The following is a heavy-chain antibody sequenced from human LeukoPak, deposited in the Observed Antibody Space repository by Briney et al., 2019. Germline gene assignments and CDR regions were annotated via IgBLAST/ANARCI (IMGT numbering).Heavy chain of an antibody. Sequence: PGGSLRLSCAASGFIFDDYAMHWVRQAPGKGLEWVSLISGDGGSTYYADSVKGRFTVSRDNSKNSLYLHMSSLRTEDTALFYCAKDTIPYGRSYYYMDVWGKGATVTVCS. CDR3: AKDTIPYGRSYYYMDV. CDR1: GFIFDDYA. D-gene: IGHD3-10*01. V-gene: IGHV3-43*02. CDR2: ISGDGGST. J-gene: IGHJ6*03.